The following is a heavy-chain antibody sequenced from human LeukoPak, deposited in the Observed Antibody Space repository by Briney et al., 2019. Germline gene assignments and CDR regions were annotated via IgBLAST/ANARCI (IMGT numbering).Heavy chain of an antibody. V-gene: IGHV3-30-3*01. Sequence: GGSLRLSCAASGLTFSSYAMHWVRQAPGKGLEWVAVISYDGSNKYYADSVKGRFTISGDNSKNTLYLQMNSLRAEDTAVYYCAGIGLHDRRWFDPWGQGTLVTVSS. D-gene: IGHD1-14*01. CDR1: GLTFSSYA. CDR3: AGIGLHDRRWFDP. CDR2: ISYDGSNK. J-gene: IGHJ5*02.